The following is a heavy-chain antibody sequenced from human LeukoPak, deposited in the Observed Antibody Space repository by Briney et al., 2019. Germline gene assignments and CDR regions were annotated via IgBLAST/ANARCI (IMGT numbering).Heavy chain of an antibody. CDR2: IKEDGSEK. Sequence: GGSLRLSCAASGFTFNRDWTAWVRQAPGKGLEWVANIKEDGSEKNYVDSVKGRFTISRDNAENSVYLQMNSLRAEDTAVYYCARVLTGSWDWFDPWGQGTLLTVSS. J-gene: IGHJ5*02. CDR1: GFTFNRDW. V-gene: IGHV3-7*01. D-gene: IGHD2-8*02. CDR3: ARVLTGSWDWFDP.